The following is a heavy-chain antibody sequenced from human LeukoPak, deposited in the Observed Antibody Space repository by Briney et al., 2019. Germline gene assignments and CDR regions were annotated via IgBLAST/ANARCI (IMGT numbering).Heavy chain of an antibody. CDR2: ISSSSSYI. V-gene: IGHV3-21*01. Sequence: GGSLRLSCAASGFTFSSYSMNWVRQAPGKGLEWVSSISSSSSYIYYADSVKGRFIISRDNAKNSLYLQMNSLRAEDTAVYYCARDSCSSTSCLIPLDYWGQGTLVTVSS. CDR3: ARDSCSSTSCLIPLDY. J-gene: IGHJ4*02. D-gene: IGHD2-2*01. CDR1: GFTFSSYS.